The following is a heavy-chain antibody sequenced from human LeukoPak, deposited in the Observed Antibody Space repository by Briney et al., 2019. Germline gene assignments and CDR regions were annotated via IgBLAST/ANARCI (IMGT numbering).Heavy chain of an antibody. CDR3: ARQGDSGWYYFDY. CDR2: IYHSGST. CDR1: GGSISSGDYY. Sequence: SETLSLTCTVSGGSISSGDYYWSWIRQPPGKGLEWIGYIYHSGSTYYNPSLKSRVTISVDRSKNQFSLKLSSVTAADTAVYYCARQGDSGWYYFDYWGQGTLVTVSS. D-gene: IGHD6-19*01. V-gene: IGHV4-30-2*01. J-gene: IGHJ4*02.